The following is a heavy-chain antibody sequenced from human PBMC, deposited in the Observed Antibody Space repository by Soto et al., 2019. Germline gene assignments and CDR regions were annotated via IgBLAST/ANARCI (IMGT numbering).Heavy chain of an antibody. CDR1: GYSFTSYW. Sequence: GESLKISCKGSGYSFTSYWIGWVRQMPGKGLEWMGIIYPGDSDTRYSPSFQGQVTISADKSISTAYLQWSSLKASDTVMYYCASHTPDSSYYYYGMDVWGQGTTVTVSS. CDR3: ASHTPDSSYYYYGMDV. D-gene: IGHD6-13*01. CDR2: IYPGDSDT. J-gene: IGHJ6*02. V-gene: IGHV5-51*01.